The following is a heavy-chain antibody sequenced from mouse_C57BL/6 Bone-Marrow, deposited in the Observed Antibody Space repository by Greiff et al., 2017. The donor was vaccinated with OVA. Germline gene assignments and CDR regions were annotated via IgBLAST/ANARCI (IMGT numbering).Heavy chain of an antibody. D-gene: IGHD1-1*01. CDR1: GYTFTSYW. J-gene: IGHJ3*01. CDR3: ARRGLLRLFAY. V-gene: IGHV1-64*01. Sequence: QVQLQQPGAELVKPGASVKLSCKASGYTFTSYWMPWVQQRPGQGLEWIGMIRPNSGSTNYNEKFKSKATLTVDKSSSTAYMQLSSLTSEDSAVYYSARRGLLRLFAYWGQGTLVTVSA. CDR2: IRPNSGST.